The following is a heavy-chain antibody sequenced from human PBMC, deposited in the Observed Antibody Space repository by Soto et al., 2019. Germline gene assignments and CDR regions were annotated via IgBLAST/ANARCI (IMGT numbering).Heavy chain of an antibody. J-gene: IGHJ6*02. V-gene: IGHV1-46*01. CDR2: INPSGGST. Sequence: ASVKVSCKASGYTFTSYDMHWVRQAPGQGLEWMGIINPSGGSTSYAQKFQGRVTMTRDTSTSTVYMELSSLRPEDTAVYYCARGRSGWYDYYYGMVVWGQGTTVTVSS. CDR3: ARGRSGWYDYYYGMVV. D-gene: IGHD6-19*01. CDR1: GYTFTSYD.